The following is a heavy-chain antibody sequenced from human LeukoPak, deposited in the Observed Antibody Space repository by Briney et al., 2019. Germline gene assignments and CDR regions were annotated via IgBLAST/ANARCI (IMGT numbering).Heavy chain of an antibody. V-gene: IGHV3-23*01. CDR2: ISGSGDKT. Sequence: GGTLRLSCAASEFSFSKYGMSWVRQAPGKGLEWVSAISGSGDKTYYADSVKGRFAISRDNSKSTLYLQMNSLTAADTARYYCASPGIAVAVGPWGQGTLVIVSS. CDR3: ASPGIAVAVGP. D-gene: IGHD6-19*01. J-gene: IGHJ5*02. CDR1: EFSFSKYG.